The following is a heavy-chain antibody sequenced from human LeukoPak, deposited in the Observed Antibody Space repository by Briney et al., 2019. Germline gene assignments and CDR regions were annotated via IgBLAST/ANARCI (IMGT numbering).Heavy chain of an antibody. CDR3: TNPDDYGDY. J-gene: IGHJ4*02. CDR2: IAFDDTDR. CDR1: GFVFGDYA. Sequence: GGSLRLSCAASGFVFGDYAMHWVRQAPGKGLEWVAAIAFDDTDRYYIDSVKGRFTISRDDSKNTLYLHMTSLRAEDTAAYYCTNPDDYGDYWGQGTLVTVSS. V-gene: IGHV3-30*04.